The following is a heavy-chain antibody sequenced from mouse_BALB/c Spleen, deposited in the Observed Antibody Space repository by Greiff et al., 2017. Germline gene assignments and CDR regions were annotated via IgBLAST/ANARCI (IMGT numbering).Heavy chain of an antibody. Sequence: EVQVVESGGGLVKPGGSLKLSCAASGFTFSSYAMSWVRQSPEKRLEWVAEISSGGSYTYYPDTVTGRFTISRDNAKNTLYLEMSSLRSEDTAMYYCARLSEAMDYWGRGTSVTVSS. CDR2: ISSGGSYT. D-gene: IGHD3-1*01. J-gene: IGHJ4*01. V-gene: IGHV5-9-4*01. CDR3: ARLSEAMDY. CDR1: GFTFSSYA.